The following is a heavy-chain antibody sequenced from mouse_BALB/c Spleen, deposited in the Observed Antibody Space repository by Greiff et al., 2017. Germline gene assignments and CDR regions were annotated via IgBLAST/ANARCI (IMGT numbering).Heavy chain of an antibody. Sequence: VKLMESGPGLVAPSQSLSITCTVSGFSLTSYGVSWVRQPPGKGLEWLGVIWSGGSTDYNAAFISRLSISKDNSKSQVFFKVNSLQANDTAIYYCARSGYGNYVGFAYWGQGTLVTVSA. CDR2: IWSGGST. V-gene: IGHV2-2*02. J-gene: IGHJ3*01. CDR3: ARSGYGNYVGFAY. D-gene: IGHD2-1*01. CDR1: GFSLTSYG.